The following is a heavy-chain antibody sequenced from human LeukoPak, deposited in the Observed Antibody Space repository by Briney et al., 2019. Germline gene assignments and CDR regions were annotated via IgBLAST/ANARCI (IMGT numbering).Heavy chain of an antibody. CDR3: ARDTKHYYGSGSYNY. Sequence: PGGPLRRSCTASGVPFSSYWMSWVRQAPAKGLEWVANIQQGGSEKYYVDSVKGRFTISRDNAKNSLYLQMNSLRAEDTAVYYCARDTKHYYGSGSYNYWGQGTLVTVSS. CDR1: GVPFSSYW. J-gene: IGHJ4*02. V-gene: IGHV3-7*01. D-gene: IGHD3-10*01. CDR2: IQQGGSEK.